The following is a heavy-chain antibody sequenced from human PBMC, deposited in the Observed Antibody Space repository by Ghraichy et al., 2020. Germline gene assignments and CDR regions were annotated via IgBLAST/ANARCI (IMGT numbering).Heavy chain of an antibody. V-gene: IGHV3-48*01. CDR1: GLTFSSYS. J-gene: IGHJ3*01. CDR3: ATARYGSGRYWLDAFGS. Sequence: GGSLRLSCAASGLTFSSYSMHWVRQAPGKGLEWVSYISSGSDTIFYAGSVKGRFIISRDNAKNSLYLQMHSLRAGASAIYYCATARYGSGRYWLDAFGSWGQGTMVTVSA. D-gene: IGHD3-10*01. CDR2: ISSGSDTI.